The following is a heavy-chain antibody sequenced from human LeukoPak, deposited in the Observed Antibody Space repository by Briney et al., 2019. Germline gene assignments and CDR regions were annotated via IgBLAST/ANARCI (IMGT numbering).Heavy chain of an antibody. D-gene: IGHD3-10*02. J-gene: IGHJ6*04. CDR3: AELGITMIGGV. Sequence: PGGSLRLSCSASGFTFTRHAMHWVRQAPGKGLEWVAYIRHDGSDKYYADSVKGRFTISRDNSKNSPYLQMNSLRAEDTAVYYCAELGITMIGGVWGKGTTVTISS. CDR1: GFTFTRHA. V-gene: IGHV3-30*02. CDR2: IRHDGSDK.